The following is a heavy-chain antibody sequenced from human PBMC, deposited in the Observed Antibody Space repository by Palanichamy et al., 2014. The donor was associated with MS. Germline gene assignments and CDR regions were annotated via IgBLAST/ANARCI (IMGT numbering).Heavy chain of an antibody. V-gene: IGHV3-66*01. CDR1: GFTVSSNY. Sequence: EVHLVESGGGLVQPGGSLRLSCAASGFTVSSNYMSWVRQAPGKGLEWVSIIYNSGSTYYADSVKGRFTISRDNSKNTLYLQMNSLGAEDTAIYYCARDGGDYGDPGDHWGQGTLVTVSS. CDR2: IYNSGST. J-gene: IGHJ4*02. D-gene: IGHD4-17*01. CDR3: ARDGGDYGDPGDH.